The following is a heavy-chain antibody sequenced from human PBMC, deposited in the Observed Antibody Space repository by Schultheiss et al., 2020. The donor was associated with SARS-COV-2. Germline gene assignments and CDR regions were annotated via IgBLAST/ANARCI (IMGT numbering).Heavy chain of an antibody. Sequence: GESLKISCAASGFTFSSYGMHWVRQAPGKGLEWVAVIWYDGSNKYYADSVKGRFTMSRDNSRNTLYLQMHILRPEDTAVYYCAKGAVAGDDAFDLWGQGTLVTVSS. CDR3: AKGAVAGDDAFDL. CDR2: IWYDGSNK. V-gene: IGHV3-30*02. CDR1: GFTFSSYG. J-gene: IGHJ3*01. D-gene: IGHD6-19*01.